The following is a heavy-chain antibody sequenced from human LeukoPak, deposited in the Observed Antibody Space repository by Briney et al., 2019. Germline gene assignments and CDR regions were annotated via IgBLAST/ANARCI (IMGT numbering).Heavy chain of an antibody. J-gene: IGHJ4*02. CDR2: IYYTGST. Sequence: TASETLSLTCTVSGGSISSYFWTWIRKPPGKGLEWIGCIYYTGSTNYNPSLKSRVTISLDTSKNQFSLKLSSVTAAATAVYYCARGGNVAARQFDSWGQGALVTVSS. CDR3: ARGGNVAARQFDS. D-gene: IGHD6-6*01. V-gene: IGHV4-59*01. CDR1: GGSISSYF.